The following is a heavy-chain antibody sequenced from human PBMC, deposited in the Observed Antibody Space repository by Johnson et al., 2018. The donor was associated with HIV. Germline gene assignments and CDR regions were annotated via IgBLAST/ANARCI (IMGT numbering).Heavy chain of an antibody. D-gene: IGHD1-26*01. J-gene: IGHJ3*02. V-gene: IGHV3-30*18. CDR1: GFTFSTYS. CDR3: AKGKIGGGSYSAPDAFDM. Sequence: QVRLVESGGGVVQPGRSLRLSCAASGFTFSTYSMHWVRQAPGMRLEWVAVKSFDGNLKKYADSVKGRFTISRDNSKNTLYLQMNSLRAEDTAVYYCAKGKIGGGSYSAPDAFDMWGQGTMVTVAS. CDR2: KSFDGNLK.